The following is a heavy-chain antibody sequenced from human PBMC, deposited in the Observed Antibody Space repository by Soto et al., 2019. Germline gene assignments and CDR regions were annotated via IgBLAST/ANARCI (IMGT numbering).Heavy chain of an antibody. J-gene: IGHJ4*02. Sequence: QVQLVQSGPEVKKPGASVKVSCKASGYTFTNYGFNWVRQAPGQGLEWMGWISAYNGHTKYSQIFQARVIMTTDPSTSSAYMELRSLTSDDTAVYYCAREGAGTTRLGYWGQGTLVTVSS. D-gene: IGHD1-1*01. CDR3: AREGAGTTRLGY. V-gene: IGHV1-18*01. CDR1: GYTFTNYG. CDR2: ISAYNGHT.